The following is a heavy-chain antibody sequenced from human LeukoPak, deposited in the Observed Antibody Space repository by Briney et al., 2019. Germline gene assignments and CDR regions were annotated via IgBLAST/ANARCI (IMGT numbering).Heavy chain of an antibody. CDR3: ARGVAVAANWFDP. CDR1: GYSLSSSYY. Sequence: PSETLSLTCAFSGYSLSSSYYWGWIRQPPGKGLEWIGSIYHSGSTYYNPSLKSRVTISVDTSKNQFSLRLSSVTAADTAVYYCARGVAVAANWFDPWGQGTPVTVSS. J-gene: IGHJ5*02. D-gene: IGHD6-19*01. CDR2: IYHSGST. V-gene: IGHV4-38-2*01.